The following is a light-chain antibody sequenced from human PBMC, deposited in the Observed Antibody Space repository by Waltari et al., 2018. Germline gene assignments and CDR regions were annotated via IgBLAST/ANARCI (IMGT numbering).Light chain of an antibody. CDR3: CSYAGSSTPGV. CDR1: SSAVDPYTL. CDR2: EVS. Sequence: QSALTQPASVSGSPGQSITLSCPGASSAVDPYTLVSWYQQHPGKAPKLIIYEVSKRPSGVSDRFSATKSGNTASLTISGLQVEDEANYYCCSYAGSSTPGVFGTGTKVTVL. V-gene: IGLV2-23*02. J-gene: IGLJ1*01.